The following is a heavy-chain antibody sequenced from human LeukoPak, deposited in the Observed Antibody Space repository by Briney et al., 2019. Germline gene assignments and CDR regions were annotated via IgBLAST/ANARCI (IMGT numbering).Heavy chain of an antibody. CDR2: FDPEDGET. J-gene: IGHJ4*02. CDR3: ARDTVGATTWRAEFDY. V-gene: IGHV1-24*01. CDR1: GYTLTELS. D-gene: IGHD1-26*01. Sequence: ASVKVSCKVSGYTLTELSMHWVRQAPGKGLEWMGGFDPEDGETIYAQKFQGRVTMTEDTSTDTAYMELSSLRSEDTAVYYCARDTVGATTWRAEFDYWGQGTLVTVSS.